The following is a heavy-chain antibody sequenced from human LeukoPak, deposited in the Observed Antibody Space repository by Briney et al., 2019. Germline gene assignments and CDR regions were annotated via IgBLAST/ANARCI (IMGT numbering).Heavy chain of an antibody. V-gene: IGHV4-31*03. CDR3: ARDSRGGDYIDY. CDR2: IYYSGST. D-gene: IGHD3-10*01. Sequence: SQTLSLTCTVSGGSISSGGYYWSWIRQHPGKGLEWIGYIYYSGSTYYNPSLKSRVTISVDTSKNQFSLKLSSVTAADTAVYYCARDSRGGDYIDYWGQGILVTVSS. CDR1: GGSISSGGYY. J-gene: IGHJ4*02.